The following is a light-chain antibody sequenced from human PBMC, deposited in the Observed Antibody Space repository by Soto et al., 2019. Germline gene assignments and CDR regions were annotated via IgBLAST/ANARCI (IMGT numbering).Light chain of an antibody. CDR1: QSVTSNY. V-gene: IGKV3-20*01. CDR2: AAS. J-gene: IGKJ5*01. Sequence: EIVLTQSPGTLSLSPGERATLSCRASQSVTSNYLAWYQLKPGQAPRRLIYAASNTPTGIPDRFSGSGSGTDFTLSISRLEPEDFAVYYCQQYGSTPAITFGHGTRLEIK. CDR3: QQYGSTPAIT.